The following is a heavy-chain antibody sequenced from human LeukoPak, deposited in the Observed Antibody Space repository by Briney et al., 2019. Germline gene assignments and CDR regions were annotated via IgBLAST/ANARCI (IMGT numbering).Heavy chain of an antibody. Sequence: SVKVSCKASGGTFSSYAISWVRQAPGQGLEWMGGIIPIFGTANYAQKFQGRVTITAAESTSTAYMELSSLRSEDTAVYYCARGQHCSSTSCYEGGLDYYYYYGMDVWGKGTTVTVSS. J-gene: IGHJ6*04. CDR2: IIPIFGTA. D-gene: IGHD2-2*01. CDR3: ARGQHCSSTSCYEGGLDYYYYYGMDV. V-gene: IGHV1-69*01. CDR1: GGTFSSYA.